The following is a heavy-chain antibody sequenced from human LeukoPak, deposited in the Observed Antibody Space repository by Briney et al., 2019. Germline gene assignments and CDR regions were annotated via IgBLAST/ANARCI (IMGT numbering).Heavy chain of an antibody. V-gene: IGHV1-18*01. D-gene: IGHD6-13*01. J-gene: IGHJ6*02. CDR2: ISVYNGNT. CDR1: GYTFTNYG. CDR3: ARGPSSWYSHPYSYGMDV. Sequence: ASVKVSCKASGYTFTNYGISWVRQAPGQGLEWMGWISVYNGNTKYAQKFQGRVTMTTDTSTSTDYMELRSLTSDDTAVFYCARGPSSWYSHPYSYGMDVWGQGTTVTVSS.